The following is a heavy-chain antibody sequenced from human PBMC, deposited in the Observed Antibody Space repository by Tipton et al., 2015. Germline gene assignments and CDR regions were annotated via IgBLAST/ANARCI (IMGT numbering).Heavy chain of an antibody. J-gene: IGHJ6*02. CDR3: ARHQRYVFWRGYGMDV. CDR2: IYYSGST. CDR1: GGSISSGGYY. V-gene: IGHV4-31*01. Sequence: TLSLTCTVSGGSISSGGYYWSWVRQLPGKGLGWIGHIYYSGSTNYNPSLKSLVTISVDTSKNQFSLKLSSVTAADTSVYYSARHQRYVFWRGYGMDVWGQGITVTDAS. D-gene: IGHD3-3*01.